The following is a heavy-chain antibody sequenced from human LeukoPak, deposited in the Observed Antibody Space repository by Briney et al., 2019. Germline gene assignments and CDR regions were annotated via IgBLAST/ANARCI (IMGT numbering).Heavy chain of an antibody. CDR1: GFTFSSYG. CDR2: ISYDGSNK. CDR3: AKDGNYGSGSSPFDY. V-gene: IGHV3-30*18. Sequence: PGGSLRLYCAASGFTFSSYGMHWVRQAPGKGLEWVAVISYDGSNKYYADSVKGRFTISRDNSKNTLYLQMNSLRAEDTAVYYCAKDGNYGSGSSPFDYWGQGTLVTVSS. J-gene: IGHJ4*02. D-gene: IGHD3-10*01.